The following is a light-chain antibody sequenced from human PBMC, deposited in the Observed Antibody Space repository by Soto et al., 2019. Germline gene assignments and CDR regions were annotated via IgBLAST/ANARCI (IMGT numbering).Light chain of an antibody. CDR2: GAS. CDR1: QSVSSSY. CDR3: QHYVTSLTT. J-gene: IGKJ1*01. V-gene: IGKV3D-20*01. Sequence: EIVLTQSPATLSLSPGERATLSCGASQSVSSSYLAWYQQKPGLAPRLLIFGASTRAAGVPARFSGGGSGTEFTLTIDSLRSEDFAVYYCQHYVTSLTTFGQGTKVDIK.